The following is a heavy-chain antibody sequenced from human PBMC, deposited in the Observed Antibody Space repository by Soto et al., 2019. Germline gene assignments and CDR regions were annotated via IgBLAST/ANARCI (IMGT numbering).Heavy chain of an antibody. V-gene: IGHV3-33*01. CDR3: ARDSLRYNSEFYGMDV. D-gene: IGHD3-9*01. CDR2: IWYDGSNK. CDR1: GFTFSSYG. J-gene: IGHJ6*02. Sequence: PGGSLRLSCAASGFTFSSYGMHWVRQAPGKGLEWVAVIWYDGSNKYYADSVKGRFTISRDNSKNTLYLQMNSLRAEDTAVYFCARDSLRYNSEFYGMDVWGQGTTVTVSS.